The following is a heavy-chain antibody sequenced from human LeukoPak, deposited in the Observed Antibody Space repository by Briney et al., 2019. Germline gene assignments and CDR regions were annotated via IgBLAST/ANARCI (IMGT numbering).Heavy chain of an antibody. CDR3: ARLIRSEGFAARSFFFDY. CDR1: GGSIDGYY. V-gene: IGHV4-59*01. D-gene: IGHD3-3*01. Sequence: AETLSLTCAVSGGSIDGYYWTWIRQPPGKRLEWIGAVHYTGSTKYDPSLESRVSISLDRSENKFCLRLTSVTAADSAVYFCARLIRSEGFAARSFFFDYWGKGTLVTVSS. J-gene: IGHJ4*02. CDR2: VHYTGST.